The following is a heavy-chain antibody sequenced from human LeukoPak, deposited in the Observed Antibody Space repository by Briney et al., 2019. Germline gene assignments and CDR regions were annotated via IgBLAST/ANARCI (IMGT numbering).Heavy chain of an antibody. J-gene: IGHJ6*03. CDR1: GGSISNYY. CDR2: IYYSGST. CDR3: ARAYLTIRADYYYMDV. D-gene: IGHD3-3*01. Sequence: SETLSLTCTVSGGSISNYYWNWIRQPPGKGLEWIGYIYYSGSTNYNPSLKSRVTISVDTSKNQFSLKLSSVTAADTAVYYCARAYLTIRADYYYMDVWGKGTTVTVSS. V-gene: IGHV4-59*01.